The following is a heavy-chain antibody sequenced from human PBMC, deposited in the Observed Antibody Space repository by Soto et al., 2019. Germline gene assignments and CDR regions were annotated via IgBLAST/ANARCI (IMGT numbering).Heavy chain of an antibody. V-gene: IGHV4-31*03. CDR3: ATEYTYGSNFFDC. Sequence: QVQLQESGPGLVKPSQTLSLTCTVSGGSISIAAYYWSWIRQHPGKDLEWIGYISHSASTYYTPSRKRRVIITADTSKNQFTLNSNSVTAADTAVYYCATEYTYGSNFFDCWGQGALVTVSS. CDR2: ISHSAST. CDR1: GGSISIAAYY. D-gene: IGHD5-18*01. J-gene: IGHJ4*02.